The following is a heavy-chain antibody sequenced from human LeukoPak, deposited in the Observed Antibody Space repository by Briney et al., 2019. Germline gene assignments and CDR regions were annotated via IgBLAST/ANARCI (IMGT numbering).Heavy chain of an antibody. CDR3: ARVSMGYYENY. CDR2: INSDGSST. J-gene: IGHJ4*02. V-gene: IGHV3-74*01. D-gene: IGHD3-3*01. Sequence: GGSLRLSCAGSGFTFSSYWMHWVRQAPGKGLVWVSRINSDGSSTSYADSVKGRFTISRDHAKNTLYLQMSSLRAEDTAVYYCARVSMGYYENYWGQGTLVTVSS. CDR1: GFTFSSYW.